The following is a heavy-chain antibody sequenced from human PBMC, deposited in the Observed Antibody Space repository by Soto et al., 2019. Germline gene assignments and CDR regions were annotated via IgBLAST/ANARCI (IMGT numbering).Heavy chain of an antibody. V-gene: IGHV3-21*04. D-gene: IGHD6-13*01. CDR3: AKDQGSSWYEIDY. Sequence: GGSLRLSCAASGFTFSSYSRHWVRQAPGKGLEWVSSISSRSRSIYYADSVKGRFTISRDNSKNTLYLQMNSLRAEDTAVYYCAKDQGSSWYEIDYWGQGTLVTVSS. CDR2: ISSRSRSI. CDR1: GFTFSSYS. J-gene: IGHJ4*02.